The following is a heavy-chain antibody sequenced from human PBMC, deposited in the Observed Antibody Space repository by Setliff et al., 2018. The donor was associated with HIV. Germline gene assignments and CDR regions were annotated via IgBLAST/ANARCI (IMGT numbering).Heavy chain of an antibody. Sequence: SETLSLTCAVSGDSVSGYYWSWIRQPAGRGLEWIGRVHNSAGSNYNPSLKSRVTMSVDTAKNQLSLKLTAVSAADTAVYYCARDRIEVLADSPHDVFDIWGRGIMVPSPQ. CDR3: ARDRIEVLADSPHDVFDI. CDR2: VHNSAGS. CDR1: GDSVSGYY. J-gene: IGHJ3*02. D-gene: IGHD3-22*01. V-gene: IGHV4-4*07.